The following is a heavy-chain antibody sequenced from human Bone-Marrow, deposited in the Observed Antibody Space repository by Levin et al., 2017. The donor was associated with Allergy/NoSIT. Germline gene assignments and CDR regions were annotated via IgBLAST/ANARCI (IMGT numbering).Heavy chain of an antibody. CDR3: AREGSWSSTWLGNYYFDY. D-gene: IGHD6-13*01. J-gene: IGHJ4*02. CDR2: ISVTGTYI. Sequence: SCAASGFPFQNYNMHWVRQTPGKGLEWVSSISVTGTYIYYADSVKGRFTISRDNVKKSLYLQMNSLRGEDTGVYYCAREGSWSSTWLGNYYFDYWGQGTLVTVSS. V-gene: IGHV3-21*01. CDR1: GFPFQNYN.